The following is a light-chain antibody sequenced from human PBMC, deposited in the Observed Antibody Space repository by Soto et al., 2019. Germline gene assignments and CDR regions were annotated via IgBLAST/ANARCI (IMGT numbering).Light chain of an antibody. Sequence: QSALTQPPSVSGSPGQSVTISCTVTSSDVGDYEHVSWYQQAPGTAPKLIIFDVTNRPSGVPDSFSGSKSGNTPSLTIFGLQAEDEADYYCSLYTSSSTWVFGGGTKVTVL. CDR3: SLYTSSSTWV. V-gene: IGLV2-18*01. J-gene: IGLJ3*02. CDR1: SSDVGDYEH. CDR2: DVT.